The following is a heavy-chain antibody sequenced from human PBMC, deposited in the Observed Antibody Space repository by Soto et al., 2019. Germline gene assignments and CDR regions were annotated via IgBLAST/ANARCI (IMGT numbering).Heavy chain of an antibody. D-gene: IGHD6-13*01. CDR1: GFTFDDYA. CDR3: AKGDTAAAGTLEGYYYYGMDV. V-gene: IGHV3-9*01. Sequence: PGGSLRLSCAASGFTFDDYAMHWVRQAPGKCLEWVSGISWNSGSIGYADSVKGRFTISRDNAKNSLYLQMNSLRAEDTALYYCAKGDTAAAGTLEGYYYYGMDVWGQGXTVTVYS. CDR2: ISWNSGSI. J-gene: IGHJ6*02.